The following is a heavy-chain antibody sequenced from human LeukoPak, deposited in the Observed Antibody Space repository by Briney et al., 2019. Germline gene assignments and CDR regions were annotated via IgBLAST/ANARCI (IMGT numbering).Heavy chain of an antibody. CDR2: IYYSGST. J-gene: IGHJ4*02. CDR3: ARLQRWLQFAKLYFDY. D-gene: IGHD5-24*01. V-gene: IGHV4-39*01. CDR1: GGSISSSSYY. Sequence: SETLSLTCTVSGGSISSSSYYWGWIRQPPGKGLEWIGSIYYSGSTYYNPSLKSRVTISVDTSKNQFSLKLSSVTAADTAVYYCARLQRWLQFAKLYFDYWGQGTLVTVSS.